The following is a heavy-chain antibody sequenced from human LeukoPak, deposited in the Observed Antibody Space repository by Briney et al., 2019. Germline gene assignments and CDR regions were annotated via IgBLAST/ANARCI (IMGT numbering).Heavy chain of an antibody. Sequence: SETLSLTCTVSGGSISSGGYYWSWIRQHPGKGLEWIGYIYYSGSTYYNPSLKSRVTISVDTSKNQFSLKLSSVTAADTAVYYCAREWAAGLDYWGQGTLVTVSS. CDR1: GGSISSGGYY. V-gene: IGHV4-31*03. CDR2: IYYSGST. J-gene: IGHJ4*02. D-gene: IGHD6-13*01. CDR3: AREWAAGLDY.